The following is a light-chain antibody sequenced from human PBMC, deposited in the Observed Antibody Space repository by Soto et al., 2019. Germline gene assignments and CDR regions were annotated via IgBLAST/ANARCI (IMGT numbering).Light chain of an antibody. Sequence: QSARTQPASVSGSPGQSITISCTGTSSDVGSYNLVSWYQQHPGKAPKLMIYEVSKRPSGVSNRFSGSKSGNTASLTISGLQAEDEADYYCCSYAGSSTVFGTGTRSPS. V-gene: IGLV2-23*02. CDR2: EVS. CDR1: SSDVGSYNL. J-gene: IGLJ1*01. CDR3: CSYAGSSTV.